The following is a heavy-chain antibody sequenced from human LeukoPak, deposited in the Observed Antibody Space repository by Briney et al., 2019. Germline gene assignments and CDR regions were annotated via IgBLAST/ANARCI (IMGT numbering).Heavy chain of an antibody. Sequence: GGSLRLSCAASGFTFSSYSMNWVRQAPGKGLEWVSSISSSSSYIYYADSVKGRFTISRDNAKNSLYLQMNSLRAEDTAVYYCARECAGGSCYSGYWGQGTLVTVSS. V-gene: IGHV3-21*01. CDR3: ARECAGGSCYSGY. D-gene: IGHD2-15*01. J-gene: IGHJ4*03. CDR2: ISSSSSYI. CDR1: GFTFSSYS.